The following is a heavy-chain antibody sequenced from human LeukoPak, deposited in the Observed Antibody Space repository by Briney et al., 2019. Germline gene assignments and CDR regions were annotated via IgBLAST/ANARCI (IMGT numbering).Heavy chain of an antibody. CDR3: ARPATKTYYYYGMDV. J-gene: IGHJ6*02. D-gene: IGHD5-12*01. CDR2: INPSGGST. CDR1: GYTFTSYY. Sequence: ASVKVSCKASGYTFTSYYMHRVRQAPGQGLEWMGIINPSGGSTSYAQKFQGRVTMTRDTSTSTVYMELSSLRSEDTAVYYCARPATKTYYYYGMDVWGQGTTVTVSS. V-gene: IGHV1-46*01.